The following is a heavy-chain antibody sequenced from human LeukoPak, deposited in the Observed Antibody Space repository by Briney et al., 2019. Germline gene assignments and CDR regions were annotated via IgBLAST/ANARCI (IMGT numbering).Heavy chain of an antibody. D-gene: IGHD3-22*01. J-gene: IGHJ5*02. CDR2: ISSSGSTI. CDR3: ARERDSSGYYYGGFDP. V-gene: IGHV3-11*01. CDR1: GFTFSDHY. Sequence: GGSLRLSCAASGFTFSDHYMSWIRQAPGKGLEWVSYISSSGSTIYYADSVKGRFTISRDNAKNSLYLQMNSLRAEDTAVYYCARERDSSGYYYGGFDPWGQGTLVTVSS.